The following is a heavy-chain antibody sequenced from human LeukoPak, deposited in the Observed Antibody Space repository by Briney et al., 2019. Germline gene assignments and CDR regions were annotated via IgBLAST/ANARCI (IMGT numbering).Heavy chain of an antibody. CDR1: GVTVSSTD. Sequence: GSLRLSCAVSGVTVSSTDMSWIRQPPGKGLEWIGYMYYSGSTNYNPSLKSRVTISVDTSKNQFSLKLSSVTAADTAVYYCASLYSGSYDTGSFDYFNYWGQGTLVTVSS. J-gene: IGHJ4*02. CDR2: MYYSGST. D-gene: IGHD1-26*01. CDR3: ASLYSGSYDTGSFDYFNY. V-gene: IGHV4-59*02.